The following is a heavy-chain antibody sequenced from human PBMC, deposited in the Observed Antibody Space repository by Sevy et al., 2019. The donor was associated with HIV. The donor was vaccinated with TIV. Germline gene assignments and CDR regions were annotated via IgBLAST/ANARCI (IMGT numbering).Heavy chain of an antibody. Sequence: GGSLRLSCAASGFTVSTNYMSWVRQPPGKGLEWVSVVYSGGTTYYADSGKGRFTISRDSSKNTLYLQMNGLRADDTAVYYCARAKDGDYLDYWGQGTLVTVSS. D-gene: IGHD4-17*01. J-gene: IGHJ4*02. CDR2: VYSGGTT. CDR1: GFTVSTNY. V-gene: IGHV3-53*01. CDR3: ARAKDGDYLDY.